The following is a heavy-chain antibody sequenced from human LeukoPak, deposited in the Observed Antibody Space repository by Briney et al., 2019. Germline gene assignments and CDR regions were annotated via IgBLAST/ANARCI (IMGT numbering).Heavy chain of an antibody. D-gene: IGHD3-22*01. CDR2: ITATSGSA. Sequence: GGSLRLSCAASGFTFSNYAMSWVRRAPGRGLEWVSGITATSGSASYADSVKGRFTISRDNPGNTLFMEMHSLRAEDTAFYYCAIMHPHYDGRGYSVKWGQGTLVTVSS. J-gene: IGHJ4*02. CDR3: AIMHPHYDGRGYSVK. V-gene: IGHV3-23*01. CDR1: GFTFSNYA.